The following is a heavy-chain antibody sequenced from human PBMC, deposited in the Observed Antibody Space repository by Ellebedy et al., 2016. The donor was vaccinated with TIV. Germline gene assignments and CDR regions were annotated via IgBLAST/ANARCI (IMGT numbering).Heavy chain of an antibody. Sequence: GGSLRLXXSASGFTFSSYAMHWVRQAPGKGLEWVAVISYDGSNKYYADSVKGRFTISRDNSKNTLYLQMNSLRAEDTAVYYCAKGKRDYYYYYMDVWGKGTTVTVSS. V-gene: IGHV3-30*04. J-gene: IGHJ6*03. CDR3: AKGKRDYYYYYMDV. CDR2: ISYDGSNK. CDR1: GFTFSSYA.